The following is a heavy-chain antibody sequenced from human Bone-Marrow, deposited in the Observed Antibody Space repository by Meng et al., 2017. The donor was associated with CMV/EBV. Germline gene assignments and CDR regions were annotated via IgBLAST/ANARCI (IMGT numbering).Heavy chain of an antibody. CDR3: ARGTGHCSGGSCYSGFDP. V-gene: IGHV1-8*01. CDR2: MNPNSGNT. Sequence: ASAKVFCKAAAYTFTSYDSNWLRQATGQGLEWRGWMNPNSGNTGYAQKFQGRVTMTRNTSISTAYMEQSSLRSEDTAVYYCARGTGHCSGGSCYSGFDPWGQGTRVTVSS. CDR1: AYTFTSYD. J-gene: IGHJ5*02. D-gene: IGHD2-15*01.